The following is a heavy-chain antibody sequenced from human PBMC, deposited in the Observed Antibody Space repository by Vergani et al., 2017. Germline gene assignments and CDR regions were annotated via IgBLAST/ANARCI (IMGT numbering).Heavy chain of an antibody. V-gene: IGHV1-2*02. J-gene: IGHJ4*02. D-gene: IGHD6-6*01. Sequence: QVQLVQSGAEVKKPGASVKVSCKASGYTFNDYYMHWVRQAPGQGLEWMGWINPNSGGTNYAQKFEGRVTMTSDTSISTAYMDLRRLRSDDTAVYYCARVRSIAVANFDYWGQGTQVTVSS. CDR3: ARVRSIAVANFDY. CDR2: INPNSGGT. CDR1: GYTFNDYY.